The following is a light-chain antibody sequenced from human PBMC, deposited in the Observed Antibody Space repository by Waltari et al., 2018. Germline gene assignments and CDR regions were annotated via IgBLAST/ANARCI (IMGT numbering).Light chain of an antibody. CDR1: SSDIGNFNY. V-gene: IGLV2-14*03. CDR3: ASFTKNTDTLWV. J-gene: IGLJ3*02. CDR2: DVT. Sequence: QSALTQPASVSGSPGQSLTISCTGTSSDIGNFNYVSWYQQHPDKAPKLIIYDVTNRPSGISNRFSASKSGNTASLSISGLQAEDEADYYCASFTKNTDTLWVFGGGTRLTVL.